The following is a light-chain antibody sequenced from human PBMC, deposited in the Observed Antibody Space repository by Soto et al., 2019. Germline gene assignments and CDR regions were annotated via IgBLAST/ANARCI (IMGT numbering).Light chain of an antibody. CDR3: QQYNNFWT. J-gene: IGKJ1*01. CDR1: QNINSW. V-gene: IGKV1-5*03. Sequence: DIQMTQSPSTLSASVGDRVTITCRASQNINSWLAWYQQKPGKAPKLLIYKASSLESGVPSRFSGSGSGTEFTLTINNLQPDDFASYYCQQYNNFWTFGQGTRVEIK. CDR2: KAS.